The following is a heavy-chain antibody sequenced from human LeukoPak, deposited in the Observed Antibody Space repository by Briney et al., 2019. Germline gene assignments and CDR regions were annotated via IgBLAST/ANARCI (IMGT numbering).Heavy chain of an antibody. CDR2: MYYSGSA. V-gene: IGHV4-59*01. D-gene: IGHD4/OR15-4a*01. CDR1: GGSISSYY. J-gene: IGHJ4*02. CDR3: ARGGTQLTFPV. Sequence: PSETLSLTCSVSGGSISSYYWSWIRQPPGKGLEWIGYMYYSGSANYNPSLKSRVTMSVDTSKNHFSLNLTSVTAADTAVYYCARGGTQLTFPVWGQGTRVTVSS.